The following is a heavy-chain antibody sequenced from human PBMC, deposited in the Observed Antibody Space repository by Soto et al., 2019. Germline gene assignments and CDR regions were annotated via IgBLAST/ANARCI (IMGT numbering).Heavy chain of an antibody. CDR3: ARRLSGDKCDQ. Sequence: SETLSLTCAVSGGSISSSSLWSSVRQPPGKGLEWIGDNYDSGNTYNYPSLKSRLTISVDTSKNHFSLNLNSVTAADTAVDYGARRLSGDKCDQWGQGTRVTVS. J-gene: IGHJ4*02. D-gene: IGHD2-21*02. V-gene: IGHV4-4*02. CDR2: NYDSGNT. CDR1: GGSISSSSL.